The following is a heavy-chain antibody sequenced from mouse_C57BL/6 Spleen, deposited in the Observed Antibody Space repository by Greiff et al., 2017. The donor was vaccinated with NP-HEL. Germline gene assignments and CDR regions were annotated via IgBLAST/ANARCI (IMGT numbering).Heavy chain of an antibody. D-gene: IGHD2-2*01. J-gene: IGHJ4*01. Sequence: VQLQQSGAELVKPGASVKISCKASGYAFSSYWMNWVKQRPGKGLEWIGQIYPGDGDTNYNGKFKGKATLTADKSSRTAYMQLSSLTSEDSAVYFCARGGLPGAMDYWGQGTSVTVSS. V-gene: IGHV1-80*01. CDR3: ARGGLPGAMDY. CDR1: GYAFSSYW. CDR2: IYPGDGDT.